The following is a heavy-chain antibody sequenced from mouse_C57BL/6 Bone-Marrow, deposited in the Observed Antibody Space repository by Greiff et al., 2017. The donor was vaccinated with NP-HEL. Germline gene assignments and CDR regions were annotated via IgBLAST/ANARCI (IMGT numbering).Heavy chain of an antibody. D-gene: IGHD1-1*01. J-gene: IGHJ4*01. V-gene: IGHV5-12*01. CDR1: GFTFSDYY. Sequence: EVKLVESGGGLVQPGGSLKLSCAASGFTFSDYYMYWVRQTPEKRLEWVAYISNGGGSPYYPDTVKGRFTISRDNAKNTLYLQMSRLKSEDTAMYYCAGTTVVAYYAMDYWGQGTSVTVSS. CDR3: AGTTVVAYYAMDY. CDR2: ISNGGGSP.